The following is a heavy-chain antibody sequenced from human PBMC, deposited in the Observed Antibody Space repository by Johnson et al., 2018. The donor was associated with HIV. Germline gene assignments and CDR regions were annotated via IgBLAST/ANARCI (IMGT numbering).Heavy chain of an antibody. V-gene: IGHV3-23*04. J-gene: IGHJ3*02. CDR2: ISGSGGNT. D-gene: IGHD6-13*01. CDR1: GFTFSSYA. Sequence: VQLVESGGGLVQPGGSLRLSCAASGFTFSSYAMRWVRQAPGKGLEWVSAISGSGGNTYYADSVKGRFTISRDNAKNSLYLQMNSLRAEDTAVYYCARSPRAAEGAFDIWGQGTMVTVSS. CDR3: ARSPRAAEGAFDI.